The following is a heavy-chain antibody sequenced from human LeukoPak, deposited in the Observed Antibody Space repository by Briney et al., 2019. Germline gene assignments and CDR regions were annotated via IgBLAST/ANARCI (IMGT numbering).Heavy chain of an antibody. CDR1: GFNFRGYA. CDR2: VSYDGSDK. D-gene: IGHD3-10*01. V-gene: IGHV3-30*04. Sequence: GGSLRLSCTASGFNFRGYAMYWVRQAPGKGLEWVAVVSYDGSDKNYADSVKGRFTISRDNSQNTLYLQMNSLRVEDTAVYYCARSQMVRGVTPFYYFDFWGQGTLVTVSS. CDR3: ARSQMVRGVTPFYYFDF. J-gene: IGHJ4*02.